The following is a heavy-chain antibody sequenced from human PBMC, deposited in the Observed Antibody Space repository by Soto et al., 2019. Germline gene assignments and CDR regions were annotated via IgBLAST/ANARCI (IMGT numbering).Heavy chain of an antibody. D-gene: IGHD2-2*01. CDR1: GYTFTGYY. CDR3: ARGGVVVVPAAMRWFDP. V-gene: IGHV1-2*04. J-gene: IGHJ5*02. CDR2: INPNSGGT. Sequence: QVQLVQSGAEVKKPGASVKVSCKASGYTFTGYYMHWVRQAPGQGLEWMGWINPNSGGTNYAQKFQGWVTMTRDTSLSTAYMELSRLRSDDTAVYYCARGGVVVVPAAMRWFDPWGQGTLVTVSS.